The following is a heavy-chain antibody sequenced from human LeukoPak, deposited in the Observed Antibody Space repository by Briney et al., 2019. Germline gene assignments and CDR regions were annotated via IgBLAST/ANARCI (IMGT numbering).Heavy chain of an antibody. V-gene: IGHV3-23*01. CDR1: GFSFSAYA. Sequence: GGSLRLSCTASGFSFSAYAMMWVRQAPGKGPEWVSAIRGSGVNTYYADSVKGRFTISRDNSKYTLFLQMNSLRAEDTAVYYCARDPNGDYIAAFDMWAQGQWSPSRQ. J-gene: IGHJ3*02. CDR2: IRGSGVNT. CDR3: ARDPNGDYIAAFDM. D-gene: IGHD4-17*01.